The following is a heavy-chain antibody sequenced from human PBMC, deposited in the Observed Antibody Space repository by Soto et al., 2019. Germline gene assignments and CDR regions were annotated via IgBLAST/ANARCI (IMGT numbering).Heavy chain of an antibody. V-gene: IGHV1-18*01. Sequence: QVQLVQSGAEVKKPGASVKVSCKASGYTFTSYGISWVRQAPGQGLEWMGWISAYNGNTNYAQKLQGRVTMTTDTSPSTAYMDLRGLRSGDTAGYYCARDRGRSSWYYALNDDWGQGTLVTVSS. J-gene: IGHJ4*02. CDR3: ARDRGRSSWYYALNDD. D-gene: IGHD6-13*01. CDR2: ISAYNGNT. CDR1: GYTFTSYG.